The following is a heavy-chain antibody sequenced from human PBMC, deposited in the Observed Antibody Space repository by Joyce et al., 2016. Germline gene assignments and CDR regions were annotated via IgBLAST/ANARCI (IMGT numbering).Heavy chain of an antibody. CDR2: IRSKANGDAT. D-gene: IGHD3-3*01. J-gene: IGHJ6*02. CDR3: SNYGLWSGYSPSRDV. Sequence: EVQLVESGGGLVQPGGSLKLSCAVSGFTLSGSSVHWVRQATGKGLEWVGRIRSKANGDATAYAASVKGRFSISRDDSKNTAYLQMNSLKTEDTAVYYCSNYGLWSGYSPSRDVWGQGSTVTVSS. V-gene: IGHV3-73*02. CDR1: GFTLSGSS.